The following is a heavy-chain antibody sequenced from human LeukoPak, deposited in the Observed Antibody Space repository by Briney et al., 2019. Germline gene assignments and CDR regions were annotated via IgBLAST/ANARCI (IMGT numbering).Heavy chain of an antibody. V-gene: IGHV3-23*01. D-gene: IGHD3-10*01. CDR3: AKGPGGSVSYFDY. CDR1: GFTFSSYA. Sequence: GGSLRLSCAASGFTFSSYAMSWVRQAPGKGLEWVSAISGSGGSTYYADSVEGRFTISRDNSKNTLYLQMNSLRAEDTAVYYCAKGPGGSVSYFDYWGQGTLVTVSS. J-gene: IGHJ4*02. CDR2: ISGSGGST.